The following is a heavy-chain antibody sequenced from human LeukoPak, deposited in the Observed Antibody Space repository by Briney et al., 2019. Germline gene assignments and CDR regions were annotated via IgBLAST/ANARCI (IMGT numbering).Heavy chain of an antibody. CDR1: GGSISSYY. J-gene: IGHJ4*02. Sequence: PSETLSLTCTVSGGSISSYYWSWIRQPPGKGLEWIGYIYYSGSTNYNPSLKSRVTISVDTSKNQFSLKLSSVTAADTAVYYCARGGGSSSSFYDYWGQGTLVTVSS. V-gene: IGHV4-59*01. D-gene: IGHD6-13*01. CDR2: IYYSGST. CDR3: ARGGGSSSSFYDY.